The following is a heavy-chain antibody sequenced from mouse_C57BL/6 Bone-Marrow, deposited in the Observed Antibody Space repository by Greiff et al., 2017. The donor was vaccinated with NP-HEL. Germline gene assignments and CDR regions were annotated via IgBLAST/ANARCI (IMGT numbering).Heavy chain of an antibody. CDR1: GFTFSDYG. CDR3: ARRHYYGSSWFAY. V-gene: IGHV5-17*01. D-gene: IGHD1-1*01. CDR2: ISSGSSTI. Sequence: EVMLVESGGGLVKPGGSLKLSCAASGFTFSDYGMHWVRQAPEKGLEWVAYISSGSSTIYYADTEKGRFTISRDNAKNTLFLQMTSLRSEDTAMYYCARRHYYGSSWFAYWGQGTLVTVSA. J-gene: IGHJ3*01.